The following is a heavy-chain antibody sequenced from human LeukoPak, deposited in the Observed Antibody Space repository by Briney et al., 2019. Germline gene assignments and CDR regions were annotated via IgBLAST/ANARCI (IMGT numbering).Heavy chain of an antibody. J-gene: IGHJ5*02. D-gene: IGHD3-10*01. CDR3: AGGYYLNWFDP. CDR1: GGTFSSYA. Sequence: ASVKVSCKASGGTFSSYAISWVRQAPGQGLEWMGGIIPIFGAANYAQKFQGRVTITADEFTSTAYMELSSLRSEDTAVYYCAGGYYLNWFDPWGQGTLVTVSS. CDR2: IIPIFGAA. V-gene: IGHV1-69*13.